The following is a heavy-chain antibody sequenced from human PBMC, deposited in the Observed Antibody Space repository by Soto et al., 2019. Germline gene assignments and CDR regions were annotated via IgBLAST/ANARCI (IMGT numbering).Heavy chain of an antibody. V-gene: IGHV4-39*01. D-gene: IGHD6-13*01. CDR2: IFYAGNT. Sequence: QLQLQESGPGLVKPSETLSLTCNVSGGSISSSRSYWAWFRQPPGKELEWIANIFYAGNTYYNPSLKSRVTVSVDTSKNQFSLKLDSVTAADTAVYCCARQAAAPGIDLWFDPWGQGTLVTVSS. J-gene: IGHJ5*02. CDR3: ARQAAAPGIDLWFDP. CDR1: GGSISSSRSY.